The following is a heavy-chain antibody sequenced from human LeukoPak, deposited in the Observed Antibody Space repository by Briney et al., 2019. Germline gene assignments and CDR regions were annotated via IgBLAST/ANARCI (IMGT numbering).Heavy chain of an antibody. CDR1: GGSFSGYY. D-gene: IGHD5-12*01. Sequence: SETLSLTCAVYGGSFSGYYWSWIRQPPGKGLEWIGEINHSGSTNYNPSLKSRVTISVDTSKNQFSLKLSSLAAADTAVYYCARGGWLRSGDYFDYWGQGILVTVSS. CDR2: INHSGST. J-gene: IGHJ4*02. CDR3: ARGGWLRSGDYFDY. V-gene: IGHV4-34*01.